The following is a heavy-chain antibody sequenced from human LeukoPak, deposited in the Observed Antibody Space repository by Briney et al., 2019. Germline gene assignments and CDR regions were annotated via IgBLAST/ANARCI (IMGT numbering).Heavy chain of an antibody. J-gene: IGHJ4*02. V-gene: IGHV3-48*01. D-gene: IGHD3-16*02. Sequence: GGSLRLSCAASGFTFSSYSMNWVRQAPGKGLEWVSYISSSSSTIYYADSVKGRFTISRDNAKNSLYLQMNSLRAEDTAVYYCARVRLMVTFGGVIVDYWGQGALVTVSS. CDR1: GFTFSSYS. CDR2: ISSSSSTI. CDR3: ARVRLMVTFGGVIVDY.